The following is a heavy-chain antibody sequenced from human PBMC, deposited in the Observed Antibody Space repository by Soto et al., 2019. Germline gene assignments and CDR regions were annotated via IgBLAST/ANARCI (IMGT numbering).Heavy chain of an antibody. V-gene: IGHV1-18*01. CDR1: GYTFTSYG. CDR2: ISAYNGNT. J-gene: IGHJ3*02. D-gene: IGHD3-22*01. Sequence: QVQLVQSGAEVKKPGASVKVSCKASGYTFTSYGISWVRQAPGQGLEWMGWISAYNGNTNYAQKLQGRVTMTTDTSTSTAYMELRSLRSDDTAVYYCARDLPHRPHYYASSGYLDAFDIWGQGTMVTVSS. CDR3: ARDLPHRPHYYASSGYLDAFDI.